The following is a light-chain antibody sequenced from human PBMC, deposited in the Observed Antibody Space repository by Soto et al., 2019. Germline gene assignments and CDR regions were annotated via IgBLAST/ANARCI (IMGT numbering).Light chain of an antibody. CDR3: QQRSRWPLT. V-gene: IGKV3-11*01. CDR1: QSISIN. Sequence: EIVLTQSPATLSLSPGERVTLSCRASQSISINLAWYQQKPGQAPRLIIYGASNRATGIPARFSGSGSGTDFTLTISSREPEDFAVYYCQQRSRWPLTFGGGTKVEIK. CDR2: GAS. J-gene: IGKJ4*01.